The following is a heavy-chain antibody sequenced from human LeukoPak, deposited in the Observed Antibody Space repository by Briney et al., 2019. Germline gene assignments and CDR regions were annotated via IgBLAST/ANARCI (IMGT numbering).Heavy chain of an antibody. Sequence: GGPLRLSCAASGLTFSRYAMHWVRQAPGKGLEWISAIRGSGDTTYYADSVKGRFSISRDNSKNTLYLQMTSLRAEDTAVYHCAKDRSDYDSSGYNYFDYWGQGMLVTVSS. CDR1: GLTFSRYA. J-gene: IGHJ4*02. D-gene: IGHD3-22*01. CDR2: IRGSGDTT. CDR3: AKDRSDYDSSGYNYFDY. V-gene: IGHV3-23*01.